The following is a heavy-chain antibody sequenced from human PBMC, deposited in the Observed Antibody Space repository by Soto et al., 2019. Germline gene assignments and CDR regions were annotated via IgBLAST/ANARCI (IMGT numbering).Heavy chain of an antibody. CDR2: ISASGGLK. D-gene: IGHD1-26*01. V-gene: IGHV3-23*01. CDR3: AREVGAPSGWLDP. J-gene: IGHJ5*02. Sequence: EVQLSESGGDLRQPGGSLGPQVAAPGSTFTNFARRGVGQLQGRGREWVSGISASGGLKYYADSVQGRFTVSRDNSKNILYLQMDNLRDEDTALYYCAREVGAPSGWLDPWGQGTQVTVSS. CDR1: GSTFTNFA.